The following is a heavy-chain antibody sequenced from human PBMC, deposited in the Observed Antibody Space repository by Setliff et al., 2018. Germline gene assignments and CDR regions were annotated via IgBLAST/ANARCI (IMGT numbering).Heavy chain of an antibody. CDR2: ISAYNGYI. Sequence: ASVKVSCKASGYTFSNYGISWVRQAPEQGLEWMGWISAYNGYIIYAQKLQGRVTMTTDASTSTAYMEVRSLRSDDTAVYYCARAPGTVVVPASRSAFDIWGQGTMVTVSS. V-gene: IGHV1-18*01. CDR1: GYTFSNYG. J-gene: IGHJ3*02. D-gene: IGHD2-2*01. CDR3: ARAPGTVVVPASRSAFDI.